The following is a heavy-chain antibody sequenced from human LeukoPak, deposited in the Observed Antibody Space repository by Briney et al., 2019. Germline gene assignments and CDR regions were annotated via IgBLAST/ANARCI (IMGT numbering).Heavy chain of an antibody. CDR2: ISWDGTT. CDR1: GFTFEDYT. Sequence: GGSLRLSCAASGFTFEDYTMLWVRQAPGKTLEWVSLISWDGTTYYTDSVKGRFTISRDNSKNSLFLHMDTLRSEDTAFYYCVKDLSYESSGSVFDYWGQGTLVTVSS. V-gene: IGHV3-43*01. D-gene: IGHD3-22*01. J-gene: IGHJ4*02. CDR3: VKDLSYESSGSVFDY.